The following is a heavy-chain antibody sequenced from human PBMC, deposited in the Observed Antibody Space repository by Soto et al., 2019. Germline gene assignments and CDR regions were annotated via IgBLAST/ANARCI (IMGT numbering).Heavy chain of an antibody. V-gene: IGHV3-23*01. J-gene: IGHJ4*02. CDR1: GFTFSSYA. CDR3: VKKPVGSTGTNYFDF. D-gene: IGHD2-8*01. CDR2: ISDDGDTT. Sequence: GSLRLSCAASGFTFSSYAMSWVRQAPGKGLEWVSVISDDGDTTYYADSVKGRFTISRDNSKNTLYLEMNSLKAEDAAVYYCVKKPVGSTGTNYFDFWGLGTLVTVSS.